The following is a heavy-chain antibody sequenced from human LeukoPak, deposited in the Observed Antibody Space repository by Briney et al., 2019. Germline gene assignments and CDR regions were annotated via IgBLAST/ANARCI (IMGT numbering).Heavy chain of an antibody. CDR2: ISSSSSYI. D-gene: IGHD2-15*01. J-gene: IGHJ4*02. CDR1: GFTFSSYS. Sequence: PGGSLRLSCAASGFTFSSYSMNWVRQAPGKGLEWVSSISSSSSYIYYADSVKGRFTISRDNAKNTLYLQMNSLRAEDTAVYYCAKDKRYCSGGSCYPTSPTSYWGQGTLVTVSS. V-gene: IGHV3-21*01. CDR3: AKDKRYCSGGSCYPTSPTSY.